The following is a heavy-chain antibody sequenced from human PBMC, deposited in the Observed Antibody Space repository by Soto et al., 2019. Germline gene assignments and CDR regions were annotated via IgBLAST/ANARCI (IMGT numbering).Heavy chain of an antibody. J-gene: IGHJ4*02. D-gene: IGHD6-13*01. CDR2: ISGSGGST. CDR3: AKDRSLIGGSWFYDY. CDR1: GFTFSSYA. V-gene: IGHV3-23*01. Sequence: GGSLRLSCAASGFTFSSYAMSWVRQTPGKGLEWVSAISGSGGSTYYADSVRGRFTISRDNSKNTLYLQMNSLRVEDTAIYYCAKDRSLIGGSWFYDYWGPGALVTVSS.